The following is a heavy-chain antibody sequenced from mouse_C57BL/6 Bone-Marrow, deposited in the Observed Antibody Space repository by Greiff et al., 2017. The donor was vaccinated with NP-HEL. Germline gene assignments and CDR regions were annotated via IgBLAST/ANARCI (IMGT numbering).Heavy chain of an antibody. Sequence: VQLQQPGAELVMPGASVKLSCKASGYTFTSYWMHWVKQRPGQGLEWIGEIDPSDSYTNYNQKFKGKSTLTVDKSSSTAYMQLSSLTSEDSAVYYCARSGGWGGYYAMDYWGQGTSVTVSS. CDR1: GYTFTSYW. CDR3: ARSGGWGGYYAMDY. V-gene: IGHV1-69*01. J-gene: IGHJ4*01. D-gene: IGHD2-3*01. CDR2: IDPSDSYT.